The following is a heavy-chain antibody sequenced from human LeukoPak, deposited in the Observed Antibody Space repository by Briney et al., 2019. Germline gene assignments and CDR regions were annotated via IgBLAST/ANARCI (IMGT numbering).Heavy chain of an antibody. CDR3: ARSVYHYIADGYYSLERPFDH. Sequence: SVKVSCKASGGAFTSYAISLLRQAPGQGLEWMGGFIPFFGTAKYAQKFQGRVTITADEYSSTAYMELSGLGSQDTAVYYCARSVYHYIADGYYSLERPFDHWGQGTLVTVSS. CDR1: GGAFTSYA. CDR2: FIPFFGTA. D-gene: IGHD3-22*01. V-gene: IGHV1-69*13. J-gene: IGHJ4*02.